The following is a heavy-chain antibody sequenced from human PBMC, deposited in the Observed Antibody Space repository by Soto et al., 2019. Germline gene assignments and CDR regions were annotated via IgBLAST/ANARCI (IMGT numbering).Heavy chain of an antibody. D-gene: IGHD3-16*01. CDR1: GFTFSNFA. CDR2: TSGSGNST. J-gene: IGHJ4*02. CDR3: AKRDTYL. Sequence: EVQLLESGGGLVQPGGSLRLSCAASGFTFSNFAMSWVRQAPGKGLEWVSTTSGSGNSTYYADSEKGRFTISRDNSKNTLYLQMNSLRAEDTAVYYCAKRDTYLWGQGTLVTVSS. V-gene: IGHV3-23*01.